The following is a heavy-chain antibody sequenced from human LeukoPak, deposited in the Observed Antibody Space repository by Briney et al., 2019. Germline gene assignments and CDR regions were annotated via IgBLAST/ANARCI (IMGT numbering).Heavy chain of an antibody. CDR2: INTNTGNP. V-gene: IGHV7-4-1*02. CDR1: GYTFNSYA. CDR3: AGARYCIGSTCPAGYYGMDV. D-gene: IGHD2-15*01. Sequence: GASVKVSCKASGYTFNSYALDWVRQAPGQGLEWMGWINTNTGNPTYAQGFTGRFVFSLDTSVSTAYLEISSLKAEDTAVYYCAGARYCIGSTCPAGYYGMDVWGQGTTVTVSS. J-gene: IGHJ6*02.